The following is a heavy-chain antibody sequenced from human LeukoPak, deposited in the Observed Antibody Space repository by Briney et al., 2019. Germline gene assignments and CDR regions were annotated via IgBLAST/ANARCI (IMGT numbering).Heavy chain of an antibody. V-gene: IGHV1-69*13. CDR2: IIPILGTA. CDR1: GGTFSSYA. CDR3: ARDLRIAVAGKGTHYYYYGMDV. D-gene: IGHD6-19*01. J-gene: IGHJ6*02. Sequence: ASVKVSCKASGGTFSSYAISWVRQAPGQGLEWMGGIIPILGTANYAQKFQGRVTITSDESTSTAYMELSSLRSEDTAVYYCARDLRIAVAGKGTHYYYYGMDVWGQGTTVTVSS.